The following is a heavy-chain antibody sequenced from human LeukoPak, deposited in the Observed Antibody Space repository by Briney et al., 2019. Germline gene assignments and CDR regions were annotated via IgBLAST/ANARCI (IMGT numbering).Heavy chain of an antibody. CDR2: IRSKPAGETT. CDR1: GFTFGNYG. Sequence: GRSLTLSCTVSGFTFGNYGLTWFRQAPGKGLEWVGFIRSKPAGETTKYAASVEGRFTISRDDPKSIAYLQMNSLKTEDTGVYYCARDVGGRTPFKYWGQGTLVTVSS. CDR3: ARDVGGRTPFKY. V-gene: IGHV3-49*03. J-gene: IGHJ4*02. D-gene: IGHD2-15*01.